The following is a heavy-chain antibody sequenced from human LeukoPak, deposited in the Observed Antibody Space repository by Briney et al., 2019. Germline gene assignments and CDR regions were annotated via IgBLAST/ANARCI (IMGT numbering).Heavy chain of an antibody. CDR1: GGSISSSSYY. CDR3: ARQQLTSSSWYPGGYFQH. J-gene: IGHJ1*01. D-gene: IGHD6-13*01. Sequence: SETLSLTCTVSGGSISSSSYYWGWIRQPPGKGLEWIGSIYYSGSTYYNPSLKSRVTISVDTSKNQFSLKLSSVTAADTAVYYCARQQLTSSSWYPGGYFQHWGQGTLVTVSS. V-gene: IGHV4-39*01. CDR2: IYYSGST.